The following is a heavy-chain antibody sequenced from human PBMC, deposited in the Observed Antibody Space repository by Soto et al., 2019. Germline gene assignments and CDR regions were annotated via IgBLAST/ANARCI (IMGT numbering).Heavy chain of an antibody. Sequence: PXETLSLPFAVSGFFMSSGHYGGWIRKPPGKGLEWIGSIFHGGNTYYNPSLKSRVTISVDMSKNQFSLKLNSVTAADTAVYYCARARWYDAFDVWGKGTVVTVS. D-gene: IGHD2-15*01. V-gene: IGHV4-38-2*01. CDR2: IFHGGNT. CDR3: ARARWYDAFDV. CDR1: GFFMSSGHY. J-gene: IGHJ3*01.